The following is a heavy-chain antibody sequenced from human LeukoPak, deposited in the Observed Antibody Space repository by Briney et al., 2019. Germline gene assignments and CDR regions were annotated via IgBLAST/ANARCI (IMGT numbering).Heavy chain of an antibody. Sequence: SETLSLTCAVYGGSFRGYYWSSIRQPPGKGLEWVGEINHSGSTNYNPSLKSRVTISVDTSKNQFSLKLRSVTAADTAVYYCARAGYSYGSRYWGQGTVVSVSS. CDR3: ARAGYSYGSRY. CDR1: GGSFRGYY. D-gene: IGHD5-18*01. V-gene: IGHV4-34*01. CDR2: INHSGST. J-gene: IGHJ4*02.